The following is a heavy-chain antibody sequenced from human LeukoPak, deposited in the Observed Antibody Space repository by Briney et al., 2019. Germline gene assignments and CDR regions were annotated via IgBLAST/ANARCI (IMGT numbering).Heavy chain of an antibody. J-gene: IGHJ3*02. D-gene: IGHD3-10*01. CDR1: GGTFSSYA. CDR3: ASSLTSTSWVRRYAFDI. CDR2: IIPIFGTA. V-gene: IGHV1-69*01. Sequence: SVKVSCKASGGTFSSYAISWVRQAPGQGLEWMGGIIPIFGTANYAQKFQGRVTITADESTSTAYMELSSLRSEDTAVYYCASSLTSTSWVRRYAFDIWGQGTMVTVSS.